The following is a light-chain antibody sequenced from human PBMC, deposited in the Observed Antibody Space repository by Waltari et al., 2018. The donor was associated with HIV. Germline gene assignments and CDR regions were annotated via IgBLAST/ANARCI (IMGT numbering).Light chain of an antibody. V-gene: IGKV3-15*01. J-gene: IGKJ1*01. CDR2: GAT. CDR3: QQYNDWPRT. CDR1: ESVWSK. Sequence: EIVMTQSPVTLSVSPGERATLSCRASESVWSKLAWYQQEAGQAPRPLIYGATTRASGIPARFSGSGSGTEFTLTISSLQSEDFAVYYCQQYNDWPRTFGQGTKVESK.